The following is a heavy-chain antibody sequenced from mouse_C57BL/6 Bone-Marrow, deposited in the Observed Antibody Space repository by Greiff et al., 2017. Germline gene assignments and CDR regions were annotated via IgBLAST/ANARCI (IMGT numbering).Heavy chain of an antibody. V-gene: IGHV1-78*01. CDR1: GYTFTDHY. J-gene: IGHJ2*01. CDR3: ARSDNGFDY. D-gene: IGHD3-2*01. Sequence: QVQLQQSDAELVKPGASVKISCKVSGYTFTDHYIHWMKQRPEQGLEWIGFIYPSDGSTKYTEKFKGKATLTADKSSSTAYLQLISLTSEDAAVYFCARSDNGFDYWGQGTTLTVSS. CDR2: IYPSDGST.